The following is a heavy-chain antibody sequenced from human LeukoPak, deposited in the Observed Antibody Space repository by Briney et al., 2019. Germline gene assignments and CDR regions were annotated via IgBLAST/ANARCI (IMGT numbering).Heavy chain of an antibody. V-gene: IGHV3-48*03. CDR1: GFTFSSYE. CDR2: ISSSVSTI. CDR3: ETAYDTTRDFDY. J-gene: IGHJ4*02. Sequence: GGSLRLSCAASGFTFSSYEMNWVRQAPGKGLEWVSYISSSVSTIYYADSVKGRFTISRDNAKNSLYLQMNSLRAEDTALYYCETAYDTTRDFDYWGQGTLVTVSS. D-gene: IGHD3-9*01.